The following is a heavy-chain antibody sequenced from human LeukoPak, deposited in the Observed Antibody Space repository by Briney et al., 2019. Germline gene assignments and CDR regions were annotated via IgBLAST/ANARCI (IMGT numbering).Heavy chain of an antibody. V-gene: IGHV4-59*11. J-gene: IGHJ5*02. CDR2: VYYTGST. D-gene: IGHD6-13*01. Sequence: SETLSLTCTVSGGSISRHYWSWIRQPPGKGLEWIGYVYYTGSTNYNPSLKSRVTISVDTSKNQFSLKLSSVTAADTAVYYCARGVAAAGTIWFDPWGQGTLVTVSS. CDR3: ARGVAAAGTIWFDP. CDR1: GGSISRHY.